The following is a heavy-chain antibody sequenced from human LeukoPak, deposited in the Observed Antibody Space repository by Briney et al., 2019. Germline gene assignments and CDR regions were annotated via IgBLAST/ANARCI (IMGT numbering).Heavy chain of an antibody. J-gene: IGHJ4*02. Sequence: PGGSLRLSSAASGFIFSGYAMHWVRQAPGKGLEWVAVISYDGSNKYYADSVKGRFTISRDNSKNTLYLQMNSLRAEDTAVYYCVRTIRSSTKNYYFEYWGQGTLVTVSS. CDR3: VRTIRSSTKNYYFEY. CDR2: ISYDGSNK. CDR1: GFIFSGYA. D-gene: IGHD2-2*01. V-gene: IGHV3-30-3*01.